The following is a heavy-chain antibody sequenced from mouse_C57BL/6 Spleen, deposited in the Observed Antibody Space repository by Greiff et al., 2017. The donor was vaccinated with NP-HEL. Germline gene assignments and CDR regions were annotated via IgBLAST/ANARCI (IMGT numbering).Heavy chain of an antibody. J-gene: IGHJ4*01. Sequence: VQLQQPGAELVRPGTSVKLSCKASGYTFTSYWMHWVKQRPGQGLEWIGVIDPSDSYTNYNQKFKGKATLTVDTSSSTAYMQLSSLTSEDSAVYYCARSGLRYYAMDYWGQGTSVTVSS. CDR2: IDPSDSYT. D-gene: IGHD3-2*02. CDR3: ARSGLRYYAMDY. V-gene: IGHV1-59*01. CDR1: GYTFTSYW.